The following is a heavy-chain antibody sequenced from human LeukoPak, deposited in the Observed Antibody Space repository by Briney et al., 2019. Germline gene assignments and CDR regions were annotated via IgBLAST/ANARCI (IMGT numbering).Heavy chain of an antibody. Sequence: PGGSLRLSCAASGFAFSRYWMAWVRKAPGKGLEWVANIKQDGSDTYYVGSVKGRFTISRDNAENSLYLQMNSLRAEDTAVYYCARPGAGDQWELPYYWGQGTLVTVSS. CDR2: IKQDGSDT. D-gene: IGHD1-26*01. CDR1: GFAFSRYW. J-gene: IGHJ4*02. CDR3: ARPGAGDQWELPYY. V-gene: IGHV3-7*01.